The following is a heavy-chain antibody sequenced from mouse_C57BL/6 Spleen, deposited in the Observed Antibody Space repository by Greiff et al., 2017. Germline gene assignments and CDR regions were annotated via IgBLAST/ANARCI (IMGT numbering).Heavy chain of an antibody. CDR2: IDPETGGT. CDR1: GYTFTDYE. D-gene: IGHD3-2*02. J-gene: IGHJ4*01. V-gene: IGHV1-15*01. CDR3: TRSAQATPRGAMDY. Sequence: VQLQQSGAELVRPGASVTLSCKASGYTFTDYEMHWVKQTPVHGLEWIGAIDPETGGTAYHQKFKGKAILTADKSSSTAYMALRSLTSEDSAVYYCTRSAQATPRGAMDYWGQGTSVTVSS.